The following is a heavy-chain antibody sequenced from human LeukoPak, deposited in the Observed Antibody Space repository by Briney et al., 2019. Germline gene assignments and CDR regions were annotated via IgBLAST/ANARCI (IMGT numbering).Heavy chain of an antibody. D-gene: IGHD1-1*01. CDR1: GGSISSYY. CDR2: IYYSGST. Sequence: SETLSLTCTVSGGSISSYYWSWIRQPPGKGLEWIGYIYYSGSTNYNPSLKSRVTISVDTSKNQFSLKLSSVTAADTVVYYCARVRVRTGYFDYWGQGTLVTVSS. J-gene: IGHJ4*02. V-gene: IGHV4-59*01. CDR3: ARVRVRTGYFDY.